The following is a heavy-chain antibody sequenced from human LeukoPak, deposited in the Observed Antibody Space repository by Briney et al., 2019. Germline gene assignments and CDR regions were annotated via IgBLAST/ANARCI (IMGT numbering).Heavy chain of an antibody. J-gene: IGHJ4*02. V-gene: IGHV3-11*04. D-gene: IGHD1-1*01. CDR2: IGPSGTSI. Sequence: GGSLRLSGTSTEFTHTEDHMNWIRQAPGKGLEWISYIGPSGTSIYYADSVKGRFTISRDNAKTSLFLQMNSLRAEVTAMYYWWRVGWKTHFDYWGQGILVTVSS. CDR1: EFTHTEDH. CDR3: WRVGWKTHFDY.